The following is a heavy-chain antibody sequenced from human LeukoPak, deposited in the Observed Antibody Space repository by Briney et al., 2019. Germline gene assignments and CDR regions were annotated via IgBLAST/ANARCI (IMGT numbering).Heavy chain of an antibody. V-gene: IGHV3-48*03. CDR1: GFTFSSYE. Sequence: GGSLRLSCAASGFTFSSYEMNWVRQAPGKGLEWVSYISSSGSTIYYADSVKGRFTISRDNAKNSLYLQMNSLRAEDTAVYYCARDGYDYVWGSCGLDYWGQGTLVTVSS. J-gene: IGHJ4*02. CDR2: ISSSGSTI. CDR3: ARDGYDYVWGSCGLDY. D-gene: IGHD3-16*01.